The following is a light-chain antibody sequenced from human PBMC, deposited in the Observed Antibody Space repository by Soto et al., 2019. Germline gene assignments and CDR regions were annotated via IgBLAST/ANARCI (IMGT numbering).Light chain of an antibody. Sequence: EIVLTQSPGTLSLSPGERATLSCRASQSVNNNYLAWYQQKPGQPPRLLIYGASSRAIGIPDRFSGGGSGTDFTLIISRVEAEDFAVYYCQQYGSSYTFGPGTKVDIK. J-gene: IGKJ3*01. V-gene: IGKV3-20*01. CDR1: QSVNNNY. CDR2: GAS. CDR3: QQYGSSYT.